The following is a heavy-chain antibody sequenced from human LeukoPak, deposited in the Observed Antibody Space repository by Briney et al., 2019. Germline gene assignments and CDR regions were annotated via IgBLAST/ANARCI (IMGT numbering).Heavy chain of an antibody. V-gene: IGHV7-4-1*02. CDR1: GYTFPSYA. D-gene: IGHD6-13*01. Sequence: ASVKVSCKASGYTFPSYAMNWVRQAPGQGLEWMGRINTNTGNPTYAQGFTGRFVFSLDTSVSTAYLQISSLKAEDTAVYYCARDLRVWQQRYGMDVWGQGTTVTVSS. CDR3: ARDLRVWQQRYGMDV. CDR2: INTNTGNP. J-gene: IGHJ6*02.